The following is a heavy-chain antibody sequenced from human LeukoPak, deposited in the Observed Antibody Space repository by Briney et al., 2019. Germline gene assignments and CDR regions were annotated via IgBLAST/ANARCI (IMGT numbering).Heavy chain of an antibody. D-gene: IGHD4-23*01. Sequence: SETLSLTCTVSGGSISGYYWNWIRQPPGKGLEWIGFIYNTGNTNYNTSLKSRVTISVDTSKNQFSLNLSSVTAADTAVDYCARPGVRDHGGNSVAFDIWGQGTMVTVSS. V-gene: IGHV4-59*08. J-gene: IGHJ3*02. CDR2: IYNTGNT. CDR3: ARPGVRDHGGNSVAFDI. CDR1: GGSISGYY.